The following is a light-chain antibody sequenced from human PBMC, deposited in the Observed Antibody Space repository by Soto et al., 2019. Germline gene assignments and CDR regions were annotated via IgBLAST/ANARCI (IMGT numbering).Light chain of an antibody. Sequence: QSALTQPRSVSGSPGHSVTISCTGTSSDVGGYDYVSWYQHCPGKAPRLMIYDVSKRPSGVTDRFSGSKSANTASLTITGLQTEDEAVYYCSSYTHTYPLVFGGGTQVTVL. CDR3: SSYTHTYPLV. CDR2: DVS. J-gene: IGLJ3*02. CDR1: SSDVGGYDY. V-gene: IGLV2-11*01.